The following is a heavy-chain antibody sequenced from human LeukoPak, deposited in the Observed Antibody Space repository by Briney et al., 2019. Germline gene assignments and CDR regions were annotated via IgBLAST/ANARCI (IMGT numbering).Heavy chain of an antibody. CDR2: ISYDGSNK. V-gene: IGHV3-30*18. CDR3: AKDGSI. J-gene: IGHJ3*02. Sequence: GGSLRLSCVASGFTFSRNGMHWIRQAPGKGLEWVALISYDGSNKYYADSVKGRFTISRDNSKNTLYLQMNSLRAEDTAVYYCAKDGSIWGQGTMVTVSS. CDR1: GFTFSRNG.